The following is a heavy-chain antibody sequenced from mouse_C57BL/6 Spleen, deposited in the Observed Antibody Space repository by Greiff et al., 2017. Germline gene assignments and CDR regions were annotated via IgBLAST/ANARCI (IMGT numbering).Heavy chain of an antibody. CDR2: IHPSDSDT. CDR3: TPIDSSGYIFAY. Sequence: VQLQQSGAELVKPGASVKVSCKASGYTFTSYWMHWVKQRPGQGLEWIGRIHPSDSDTNYNQKFKGKTTLTVDKSSSRAYMQLSSLTSEDSAVYYCTPIDSSGYIFAYWGEGTLVSVSA. D-gene: IGHD3-2*02. CDR1: GYTFTSYW. J-gene: IGHJ3*01. V-gene: IGHV1-74*04.